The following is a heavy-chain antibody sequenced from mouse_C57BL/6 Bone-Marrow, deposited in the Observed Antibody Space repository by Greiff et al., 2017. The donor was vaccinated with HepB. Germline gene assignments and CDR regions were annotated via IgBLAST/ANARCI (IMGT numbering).Heavy chain of an antibody. Sequence: DVKLVESGGGLVQPGGSLKLSCAASGFTFSDYFMYWVRQTPEKRLEWVAYISNGGGSTYYPDTVKGRFTISRDNAKNTLYLQMSRLKSEDTAMYYCARLNWDVNYAMDYWGQGTSVTVSS. CDR2: ISNGGGST. CDR3: ARLNWDVNYAMDY. CDR1: GFTFSDYF. V-gene: IGHV5-12*01. J-gene: IGHJ4*01. D-gene: IGHD4-1*01.